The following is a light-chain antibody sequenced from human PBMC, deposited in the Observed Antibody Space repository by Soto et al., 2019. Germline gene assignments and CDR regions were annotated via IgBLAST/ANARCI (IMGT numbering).Light chain of an antibody. Sequence: DIQMTQSPYSLSASVGDRVTITCRASQGISNYLAWYQQKPGKVPKLLIYAASTLQSGVPSRFSGSGSGTDFTLTISSLQPEDVATYYCQKYNSALIFTFGPGTKVDIK. CDR2: AAS. J-gene: IGKJ3*01. V-gene: IGKV1-27*01. CDR3: QKYNSALIFT. CDR1: QGISNY.